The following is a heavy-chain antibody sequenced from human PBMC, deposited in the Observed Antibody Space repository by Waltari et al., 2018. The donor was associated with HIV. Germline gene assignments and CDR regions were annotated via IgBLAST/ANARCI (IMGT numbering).Heavy chain of an antibody. CDR3: TATVTTRGTFDY. CDR1: GFSFSRYA. Sequence: EVQLVESGGGLAKPGGSRRLSCAASGFSFSRYAMIWVRQAPGKGLEWIAYISRSIDYIYYADSIKGRFTISRDNAKNSVFLHMDNLRDVDTAVYYCTATVTTRGTFDYWGQGTAVPVS. D-gene: IGHD4-17*01. CDR2: ISRSIDYI. J-gene: IGHJ4*02. V-gene: IGHV3-21*06.